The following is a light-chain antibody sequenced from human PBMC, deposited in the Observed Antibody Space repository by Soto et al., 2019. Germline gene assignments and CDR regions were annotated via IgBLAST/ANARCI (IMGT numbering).Light chain of an antibody. CDR1: QYINTR. CDR3: HQRQSWPRT. V-gene: IGKV3-11*01. J-gene: IGKJ1*01. Sequence: EILFTQSPATLSSFPGDRVTLSCRASQYINTRLAWYQHRPGQAPRLLIYQTSIRAAGIPARFSASGTGTDFTLTISDVQPEDFAVYYCHQRQSWPRTFGQGTKVDIK. CDR2: QTS.